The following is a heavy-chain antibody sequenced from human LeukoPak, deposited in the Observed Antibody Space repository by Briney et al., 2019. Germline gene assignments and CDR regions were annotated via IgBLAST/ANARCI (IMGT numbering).Heavy chain of an antibody. V-gene: IGHV1-24*01. Sequence: VASVKVSCKVSGYTLTELSMHWVRQAPGKGLGWMGGFDPEDGETIYAQKFQGRVTMTEDTSTDTAYMELSSLRSEDTAVYYCATPSMGGSRSLDAFDIWGQGIMVTVSS. J-gene: IGHJ3*02. CDR1: GYTLTELS. D-gene: IGHD1-26*01. CDR2: FDPEDGET. CDR3: ATPSMGGSRSLDAFDI.